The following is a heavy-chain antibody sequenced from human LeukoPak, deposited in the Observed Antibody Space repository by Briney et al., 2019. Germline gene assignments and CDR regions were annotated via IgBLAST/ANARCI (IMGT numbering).Heavy chain of an antibody. CDR3: ARKSILTSGRKPYDY. V-gene: IGHV4-34*01. J-gene: IGHJ4*02. Sequence: SETLSLTCAVYGGSFSGYYWSWIRQVPGKGPEWIGEIDHSGRTNANSSLRGRVTISVDMSKNQFSLRLNSVTAADTAVYYCARKSILTSGRKPYDYWDQGALVTVSS. CDR1: GGSFSGYY. D-gene: IGHD2-15*01. CDR2: IDHSGRT.